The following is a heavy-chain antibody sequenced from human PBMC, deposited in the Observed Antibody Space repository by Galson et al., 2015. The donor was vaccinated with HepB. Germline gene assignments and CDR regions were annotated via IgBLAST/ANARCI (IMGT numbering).Heavy chain of an antibody. CDR3: AGRRIAAAGLIDY. CDR2: INPSGGST. V-gene: IGHV1-46*03. J-gene: IGHJ4*02. D-gene: IGHD6-13*01. CDR1: GYTFTSYY. Sequence: SVKVSCKASGYTFTSYYMHWVRQAPGQGFEWMGIINPSGGSTSYAQKFQGRVTMTRDTSTSTVYMELSSLRSEDTAVYYCAGRRIAAAGLIDYWGQGTLVTVSS.